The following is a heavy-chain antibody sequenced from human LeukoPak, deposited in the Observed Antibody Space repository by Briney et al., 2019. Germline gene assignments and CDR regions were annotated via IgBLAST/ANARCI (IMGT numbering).Heavy chain of an antibody. V-gene: IGHV3-48*03. CDR2: ISSSGGAM. J-gene: IGHJ4*02. CDR3: TRGPPNYLESSGYFYL. Sequence: GGSLRLSCAASGFTFSNYEMNWVRQAPGKGLEWVSYISSSGGAMYFADSVKGRFTISRDNAKKSLYLQMKSLRAEDTAVYYCTRGPPNYLESSGYFYLWGQGTLVTVCS. CDR1: GFTFSNYE. D-gene: IGHD3-22*01.